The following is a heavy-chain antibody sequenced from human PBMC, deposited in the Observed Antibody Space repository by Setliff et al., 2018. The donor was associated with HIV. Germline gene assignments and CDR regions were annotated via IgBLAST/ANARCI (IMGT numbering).Heavy chain of an antibody. CDR3: ARQNYYDISGYYERPLDFGY. CDR1: GDSIDNKYY. CDR2: VYHTGTA. V-gene: IGHV4-38-2*01. D-gene: IGHD3-22*01. Sequence: SETLSLTCVVSGDSIDNKYYWAWIRQPPGRGLEWIGTVYHTGTAYYNSSLKSRVAISIDTSNNRFSLRLYSVTAADTATYYCARQNYYDISGYYERPLDFGYWGQGTLVTVSS. J-gene: IGHJ4*02.